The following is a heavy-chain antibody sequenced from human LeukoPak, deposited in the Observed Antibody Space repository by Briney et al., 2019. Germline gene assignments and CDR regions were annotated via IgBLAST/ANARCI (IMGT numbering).Heavy chain of an antibody. Sequence: GASVKVSCKASGYTFTNYGISWVRQAPGQGLEWMGWISAYNGNTNYAQKLQGRVTMTTDTSTSTAYMELRSLRSDDTAVYYCAREWGYGDARGAFDIWGQGTMVTVSS. D-gene: IGHD4-17*01. CDR2: ISAYNGNT. CDR1: GYTFTNYG. CDR3: AREWGYGDARGAFDI. V-gene: IGHV1-18*01. J-gene: IGHJ3*02.